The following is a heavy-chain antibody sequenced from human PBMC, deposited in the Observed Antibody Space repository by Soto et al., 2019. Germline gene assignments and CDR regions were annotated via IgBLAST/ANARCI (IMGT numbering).Heavy chain of an antibody. J-gene: IGHJ4*02. CDR1: GFMFNAYG. CDR3: AKGGLVRPEEGYGY. V-gene: IGHV3-30*18. CDR2: ISFDGSNQ. D-gene: IGHD6-19*01. Sequence: QPGGSLRLSCAASGFMFNAYGMHWVRQAPGKGLEWVAVISFDGSNQYYEESVKGRFTISRDNSMDTVYLQMHSLRAEDTAVYFCAKGGLVRPEEGYGYWGQGTLVTVSS.